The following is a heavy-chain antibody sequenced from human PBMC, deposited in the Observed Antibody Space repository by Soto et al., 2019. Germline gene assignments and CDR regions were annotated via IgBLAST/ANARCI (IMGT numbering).Heavy chain of an antibody. D-gene: IGHD6-19*01. V-gene: IGHV3-30*18. CDR3: AKMGGWPDY. CDR1: GFTFSSYG. Sequence: WGSLRLSCAASGFTFSSYGMHWVRQAPGKGLEWVAVISYDGSNKYYADSVKGRFTISRDNSKNTLYLQMNSLRAEDTAVYYCAKMGGWPDYWGQGTLVTVSS. J-gene: IGHJ4*02. CDR2: ISYDGSNK.